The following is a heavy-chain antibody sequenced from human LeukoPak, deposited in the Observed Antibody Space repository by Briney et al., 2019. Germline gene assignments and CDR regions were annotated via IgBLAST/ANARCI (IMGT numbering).Heavy chain of an antibody. J-gene: IGHJ4*02. CDR2: ISRTSDTT. CDR1: GFTSGSYA. Sequence: GGSLRLSCAASGFTSGSYAMSWVRQAPGKGLEWVSAISRTSDTTYYADSVKGRFTISRDNSRNTLYLQMHSLRAEDTAVYYCVKDVITAVAGFDYWGQGTLVTVSS. V-gene: IGHV3-23*01. CDR3: VKDVITAVAGFDY. D-gene: IGHD6-19*01.